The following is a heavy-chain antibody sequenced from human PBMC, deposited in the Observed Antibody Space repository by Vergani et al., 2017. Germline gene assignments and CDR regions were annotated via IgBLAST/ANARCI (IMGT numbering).Heavy chain of an antibody. CDR1: GFTFSSYS. J-gene: IGHJ4*02. CDR2: IRPKTDGETT. D-gene: IGHD3-9*01. V-gene: IGHV3-15*01. CDR3: TTPTEWELRYYFDY. Sequence: EVQLVESGGGLVKRGGSLRLSCAASGFTFSSYSMNWVRQAPGKGLEWVARIRPKTDGETTDYAAPVKGRFTISRDDSKNTLYLQMNSLKTEDTAVYYCTTPTEWELRYYFDYWGQGTLGTVSS.